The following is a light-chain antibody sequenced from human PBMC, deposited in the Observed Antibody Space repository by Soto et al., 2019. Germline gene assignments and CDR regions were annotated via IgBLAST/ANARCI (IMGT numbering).Light chain of an antibody. CDR3: QQYERSSWT. V-gene: IGKV3-20*01. Sequence: IVLTQSPGILPLSPCERATLSCSASEFVSSSYLAWYQQKPGQAPRLLIYGASSRATGIPDRFSGSGSGTDLTLTISRLEREDFAVYYCQQYERSSWTFGQGTKVDIK. J-gene: IGKJ1*01. CDR1: EFVSSSY. CDR2: GAS.